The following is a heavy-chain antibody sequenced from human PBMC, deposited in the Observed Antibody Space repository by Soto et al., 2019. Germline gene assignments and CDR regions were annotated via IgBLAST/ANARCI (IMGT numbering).Heavy chain of an antibody. CDR1: GGSISSGGYY. Sequence: LSLTCTVSGGSISSGGYYWSWIRQHPGKGLEWIGYIYYSGSTYYNPSLKSRVTISVDTSKNQFSLKLSSVTAADTAVYYCARKNDYGDYRFDYWGQGTLVTVSS. CDR2: IYYSGST. D-gene: IGHD4-17*01. J-gene: IGHJ4*02. V-gene: IGHV4-31*03. CDR3: ARKNDYGDYRFDY.